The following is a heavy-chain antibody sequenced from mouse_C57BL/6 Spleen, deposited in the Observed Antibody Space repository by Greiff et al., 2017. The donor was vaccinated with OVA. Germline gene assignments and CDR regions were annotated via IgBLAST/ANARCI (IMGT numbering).Heavy chain of an antibody. CDR1: GYTFTSYW. D-gene: IGHD2-2*01. CDR3: TRSTMVRHYFDY. CDR2: IYPGNSDT. V-gene: IGHV1-5*01. J-gene: IGHJ2*01. Sequence: VQLQQSGTVLARPGASVKMSCKTSGYTFTSYWMHWVKQRPGQGLEWIGAIYPGNSDTSYNQKFKGKAKLTAVTSASTAYMELSSLTNEDSAVYYCTRSTMVRHYFDYWGQGTTLTVSS.